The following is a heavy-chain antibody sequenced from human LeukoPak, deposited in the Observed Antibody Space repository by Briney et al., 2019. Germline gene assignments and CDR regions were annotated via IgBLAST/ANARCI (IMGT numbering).Heavy chain of an antibody. D-gene: IGHD1-1*01. CDR1: GFTFGDYA. J-gene: IGHJ4*02. V-gene: IGHV3-49*04. CDR3: TRDHWNGGRLSDY. Sequence: PGGSLRLSCTASGFTFGDYAMSWVRQAPGKGLEWVGFIRSKAYGGTTEYAASVKGRFTISRDDSKSIAYLQMNSLKTEDTAVYYCTRDHWNGGRLSDYWGQGTLVTVSS. CDR2: IRSKAYGGTT.